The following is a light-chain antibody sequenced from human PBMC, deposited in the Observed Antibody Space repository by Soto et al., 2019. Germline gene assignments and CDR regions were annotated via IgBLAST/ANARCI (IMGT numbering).Light chain of an antibody. CDR1: HSLLHSNGKTY. J-gene: IGKJ4*01. Sequence: DIVLTQTPLSLSVTPGQPASISCKSSHSLLHSNGKTYFHWYLQKSGQPPQLLIFELSNRLSGVPDRFTGSGSGADFTLKISRVEAEDVGVYYCMQSLHLPLTFGGGTKVEIK. V-gene: IGKV2D-29*01. CDR2: ELS. CDR3: MQSLHLPLT.